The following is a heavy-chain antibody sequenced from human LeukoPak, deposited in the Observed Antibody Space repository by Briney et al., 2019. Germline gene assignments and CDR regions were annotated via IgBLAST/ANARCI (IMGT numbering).Heavy chain of an antibody. CDR3: ARDTYDFWSAVDAFDI. Sequence: ASVTVSCKVSGYTLTELSMHWVRQAPGKELEWMGGFDPEDGETIYAQKFQGRVTMTEDTSTDTAYMELSSLRSEDTAVYYCARDTYDFWSAVDAFDIWGQGTMVTVSS. J-gene: IGHJ3*02. V-gene: IGHV1-24*01. CDR2: FDPEDGET. D-gene: IGHD3-3*01. CDR1: GYTLTELS.